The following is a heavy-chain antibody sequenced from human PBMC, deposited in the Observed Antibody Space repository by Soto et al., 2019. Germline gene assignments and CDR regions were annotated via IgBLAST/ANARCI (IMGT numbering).Heavy chain of an antibody. V-gene: IGHV5-10-1*01. Sequence: GESLKISCKASGYRISSYWINWVRQMPGKGLEWMGRIDPSDSYTTYSPSFQGHVTFSVDKSINSAYLQWSSLQASDTAMYYCARIPRGFVPVDTPDYWGQGTLVTVSS. CDR2: IDPSDSYT. J-gene: IGHJ4*02. CDR1: GYRISSYW. CDR3: ARIPRGFVPVDTPDY. D-gene: IGHD5-12*01.